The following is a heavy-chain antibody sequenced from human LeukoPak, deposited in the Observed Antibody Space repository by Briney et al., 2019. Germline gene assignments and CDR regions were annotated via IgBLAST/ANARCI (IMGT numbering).Heavy chain of an antibody. J-gene: IGHJ4*02. Sequence: PGGSLRLSCAASGFTFTDYSMHWVRQAPGKGLEWVAIISYDGSNEFYADSVKGRFTISRDNSENTVYLQMNSLRVEDTAVYYCARDIAIYDSSGYNDYWGQGTLVTVSS. CDR1: GFTFTDYS. D-gene: IGHD3-22*01. CDR3: ARDIAIYDSSGYNDY. CDR2: ISYDGSNE. V-gene: IGHV3-30-3*01.